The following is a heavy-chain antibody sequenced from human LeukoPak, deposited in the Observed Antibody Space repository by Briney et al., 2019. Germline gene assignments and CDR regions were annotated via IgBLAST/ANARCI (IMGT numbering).Heavy chain of an antibody. V-gene: IGHV3-73*01. J-gene: IGHJ6*02. D-gene: IGHD3-22*01. Sequence: PGGSLRLSCAASGFTFSGSAMHWVRQASGKGLEWVGRIRSKANSYATAYAASVKGRFTISRDDSKNTAYLQMNSLKTEDTAVYYCTRLASYDSNGYYYYYYGMDVWGQGTTVTVSS. CDR2: IRSKANSYAT. CDR3: TRLASYDSNGYYYYYYGMDV. CDR1: GFTFSGSA.